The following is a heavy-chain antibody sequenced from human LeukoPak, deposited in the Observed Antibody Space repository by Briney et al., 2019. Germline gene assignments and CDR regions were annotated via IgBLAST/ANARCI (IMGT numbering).Heavy chain of an antibody. CDR3: ARENTDWCYFDY. V-gene: IGHV4-59*01. J-gene: IGHJ4*02. Sequence: PWGALSLTCTFSGGSISSYYWSWIRQPPGKGLEWIGYISYSGSSNYNTPLERRVTISLDTSKNPFSLKLSSVTAADTAIYYCARENTDWCYFDYWGQGTLVTPSS. CDR1: GGSISSYY. CDR2: ISYSGSS. D-gene: IGHD3-9*01.